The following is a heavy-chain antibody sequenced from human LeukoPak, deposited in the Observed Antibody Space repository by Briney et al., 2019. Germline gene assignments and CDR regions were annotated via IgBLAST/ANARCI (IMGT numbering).Heavy chain of an antibody. D-gene: IGHD5-12*01. CDR2: TSGSGSST. Sequence: GGSLRLSCAASGFTFSSYAMNWVRQAPGKGLEWVSGTSGSGSSTYYADSVKGRFTISRDNSKNTLSLQMNSLRAEDTAVYYCAKDQKWLRPYHFDYWGQGTLVTVSS. CDR1: GFTFSSYA. J-gene: IGHJ4*02. V-gene: IGHV3-23*01. CDR3: AKDQKWLRPYHFDY.